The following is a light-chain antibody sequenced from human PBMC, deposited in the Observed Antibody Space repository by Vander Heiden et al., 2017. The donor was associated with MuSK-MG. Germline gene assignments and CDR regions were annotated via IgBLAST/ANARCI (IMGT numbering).Light chain of an antibody. CDR1: QSIASY. V-gene: IGKV1-39*01. CDR2: AAS. CDR3: QQSDSTPLT. Sequence: DIQMTQSPSSLSASVGDRVTITCRASQSIASYITWYQQKPGKVPKLLIYAASSLHSGVPSRFSGSESGTDFTLTISSLQPEDFATYYCQQSDSTPLTFGGGTKVEIK. J-gene: IGKJ4*01.